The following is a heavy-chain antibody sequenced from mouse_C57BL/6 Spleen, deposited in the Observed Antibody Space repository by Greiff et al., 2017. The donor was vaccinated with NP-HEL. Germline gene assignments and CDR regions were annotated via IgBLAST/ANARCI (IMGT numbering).Heavy chain of an antibody. Sequence: VKLVESGAELVKPGASVKISCKASGYAFSSYWMNWVKQRPGKGLEWIGQIYPGDGDTNYNGKFKGKATLTADKSSSTAYMQLSSLTSEDSAVYFCARERSSGYIDYWGQGTTLTVSS. V-gene: IGHV1-80*01. CDR2: IYPGDGDT. D-gene: IGHD3-2*02. J-gene: IGHJ2*01. CDR3: ARERSSGYIDY. CDR1: GYAFSSYW.